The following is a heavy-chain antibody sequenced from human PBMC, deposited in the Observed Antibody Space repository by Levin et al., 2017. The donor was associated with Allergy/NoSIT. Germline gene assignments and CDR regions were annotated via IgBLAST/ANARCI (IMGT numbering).Heavy chain of an antibody. Sequence: KASETLSLTCTVSGGSISSYYWSWIRQPPGKGLEWIGYIYYSGSTNYNPSLKSRVTISVDTSKNQFSLKLSSVTAADTAVYYCARSTIAVAYYFDYWGQGTLVTVSS. CDR2: IYYSGST. J-gene: IGHJ4*02. D-gene: IGHD6-19*01. CDR3: ARSTIAVAYYFDY. CDR1: GGSISSYY. V-gene: IGHV4-59*01.